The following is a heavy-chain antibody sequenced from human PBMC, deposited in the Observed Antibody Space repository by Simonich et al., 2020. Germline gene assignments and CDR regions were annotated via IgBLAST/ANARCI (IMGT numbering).Heavy chain of an antibody. CDR2: ISAYNGNT. D-gene: IGHD2-15*01. J-gene: IGHJ4*02. CDR3: ARASRGTWWYYYFDY. V-gene: IGHV1-18*01. CDR1: GYTFTSYG. Sequence: QVQLVQSGAEVKKPGASVKVSCKASGYTFTSYGISWVRQAPGQGLEWMGWISAYNGNTNNAQKRQGGVTMTTDTSTSTAYRELRSLRSDDTAVYYCARASRGTWWYYYFDYWGQGTLVTVSS.